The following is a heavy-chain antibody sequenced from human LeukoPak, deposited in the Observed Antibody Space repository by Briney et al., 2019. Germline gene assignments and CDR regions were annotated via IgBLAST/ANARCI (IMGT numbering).Heavy chain of an antibody. CDR3: ARGPTRAAAGAEYFQH. V-gene: IGHV1-46*01. CDR1: GYTFTSYY. D-gene: IGHD6-13*01. J-gene: IGHJ1*01. Sequence: ASVKVSCKASGYTFTSYYMHWVRQAPGQGLEWMGIINPSGGSTSYAQKFQGRVTMTRDTSTSTVYMELSSLRSEDTAVYYCARGPTRAAAGAEYFQHWGQGTLVTVSS. CDR2: INPSGGST.